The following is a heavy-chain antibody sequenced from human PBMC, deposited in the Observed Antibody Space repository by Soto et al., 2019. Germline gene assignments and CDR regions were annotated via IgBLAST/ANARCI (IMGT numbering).Heavy chain of an antibody. CDR2: ISSSSSYI. V-gene: IGHV3-21*01. Sequence: EVQLVESGGGLVKPGGSLRLSCAASGFTFSSYSMNWVRQAPGKWLEWVSSISSSSSYIYYADSVKGRFTISRDNAKNSLYLQMNSLRAEDTAVYYCAREPGGGPPTHAFDIWGQGTMVTVSS. CDR3: AREPGGGPPTHAFDI. J-gene: IGHJ3*02. D-gene: IGHD2-8*02. CDR1: GFTFSSYS.